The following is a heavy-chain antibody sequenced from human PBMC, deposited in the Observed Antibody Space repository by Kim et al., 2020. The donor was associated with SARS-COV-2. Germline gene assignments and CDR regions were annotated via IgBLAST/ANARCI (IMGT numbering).Heavy chain of an antibody. D-gene: IGHD6-19*01. J-gene: IGHJ4*02. V-gene: IGHV3-30*18. Sequence: GGSLRLSCAASGFTFSSYGMHWVRQAPGKGLEWVAVISYDGSNKYYADSVKGRFTISRDNSKNTLYLQMNSLRAEYTAVYYCAKVEPQNSSGFDAMGGQGTLVTVSS. CDR3: AKVEPQNSSGFDAM. CDR1: GFTFSSYG. CDR2: ISYDGSNK.